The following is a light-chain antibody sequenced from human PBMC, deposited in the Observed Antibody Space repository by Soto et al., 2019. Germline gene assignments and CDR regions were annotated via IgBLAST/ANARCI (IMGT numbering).Light chain of an antibody. CDR3: AAWDDSLNAYV. J-gene: IGLJ1*01. CDR1: SSNIGSNT. CDR2: SNN. Sequence: QSVLKQPPSASGTPGQRVTIFCSGSSSNIGSNTVNWYQQLPGTAPKLLIYSNNQRPSGVPDRFSGSKSGTSASLAISGLQSEDEADYYCAAWDDSLNAYVFGTGTKVTVL. V-gene: IGLV1-44*01.